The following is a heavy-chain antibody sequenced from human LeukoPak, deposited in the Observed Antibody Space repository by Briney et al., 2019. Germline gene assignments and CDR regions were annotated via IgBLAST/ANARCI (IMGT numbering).Heavy chain of an antibody. Sequence: SETLSLTCTVSGCSISSSSQYWVWIRQPPGKGLEWIGSIYYSGSTYYNPSLKSRVTISIDTSKKQFFLKLSYVTAAGAAMYDCARRRWEMSTIHYAFDIWGQGTMVTVSS. J-gene: IGHJ3*02. V-gene: IGHV4-39*01. CDR1: GCSISSSSQY. CDR2: IYYSGST. CDR3: ARRRWEMSTIHYAFDI. D-gene: IGHD5-24*01.